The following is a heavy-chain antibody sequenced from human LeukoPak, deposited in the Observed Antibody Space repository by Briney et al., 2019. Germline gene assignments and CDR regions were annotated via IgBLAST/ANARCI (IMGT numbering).Heavy chain of an antibody. CDR3: ARDRLRSDWITGGWSDP. D-gene: IGHD6-19*01. CDR2: IYYSGST. V-gene: IGHV4-39*02. Sequence: PSETLSLTCTVSGGSISSSSYYWGWIRQPPGKGLEWIGSIYYSGSTYYNPSLKSRVTISVDTSKNQFSLKLSSVTAADTAVYYCARDRLRSDWITGGWSDPWGQGTLVTVSS. J-gene: IGHJ5*02. CDR1: GGSISSSSYY.